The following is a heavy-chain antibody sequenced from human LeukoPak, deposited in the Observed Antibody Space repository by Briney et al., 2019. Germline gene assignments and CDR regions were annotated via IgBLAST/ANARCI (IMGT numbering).Heavy chain of an antibody. Sequence: GGSLRLSCAASGFTLTTYAMTCVRQAPGKGLEYGSGITASGPNTYYADSVKGRFTFSRDNSKNTLYLQMNSLRAEDTAVYYCAKDGMIPYAFDMWGQGTMVTVSS. J-gene: IGHJ3*02. CDR2: ITASGPNT. D-gene: IGHD3-16*01. CDR3: AKDGMIPYAFDM. V-gene: IGHV3-23*01. CDR1: GFTLTTYA.